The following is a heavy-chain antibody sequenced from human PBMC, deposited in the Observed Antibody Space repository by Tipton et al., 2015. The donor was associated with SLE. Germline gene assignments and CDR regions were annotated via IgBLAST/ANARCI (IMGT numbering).Heavy chain of an antibody. V-gene: IGHV4-59*07. CDR2: IYYSGST. CDR1: GGSISSYY. J-gene: IGHJ6*03. D-gene: IGHD6-13*01. Sequence: TLSLTCTVSGGSISSYYWSWIRQPPGKGLEWIGYIYYSGSTNYNPSLKSRVTISVDTSKNQFSLKLSSVTAADTAVYYCARSIAAVGVAYSYYMDVWGKGTTVTVSS. CDR3: ARSIAAVGVAYSYYMDV.